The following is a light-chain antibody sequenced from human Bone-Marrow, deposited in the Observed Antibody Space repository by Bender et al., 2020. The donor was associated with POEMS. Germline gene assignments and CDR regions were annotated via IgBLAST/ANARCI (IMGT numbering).Light chain of an antibody. CDR3: AVWDDRLGAVI. Sequence: QSVVTQSPTASGTPGQRVTISCSGSSSNIGANYVYWYQQVPGTAPRRLIYRNTQRPSGVPDRFSGSKSGTSASLAISGLRSEDEADYYCAVWDDRLGAVIFGGGTKLAVL. CDR1: SSNIGANY. J-gene: IGLJ2*01. V-gene: IGLV1-47*01. CDR2: RNT.